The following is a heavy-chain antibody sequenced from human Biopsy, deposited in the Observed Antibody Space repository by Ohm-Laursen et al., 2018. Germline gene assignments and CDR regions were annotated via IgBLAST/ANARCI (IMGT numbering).Heavy chain of an antibody. D-gene: IGHD1-1*01. CDR1: GYTFTSYA. Sequence: GSSVKVSCKASGYTFTSYAISWVRQAPGQGLEWMGWSSGYNGKTIYAQKFQGRVTMTEDTSTDTAYMELSSLRSEDTAVYYCAADINVWNVNYWGQGTQVTVSS. V-gene: IGHV1-18*01. CDR3: AADINVWNVNY. CDR2: SSGYNGKT. J-gene: IGHJ4*02.